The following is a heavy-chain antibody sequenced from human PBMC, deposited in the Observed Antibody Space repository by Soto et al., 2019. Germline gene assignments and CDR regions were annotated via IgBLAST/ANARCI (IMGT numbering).Heavy chain of an antibody. J-gene: IGHJ6*02. CDR3: ARSPGITGARASQYAMDV. Sequence: ASVKVSCKASGDTFSTFAISWVRQAPGQGLEWMGGIIPIFGTPDYAQHFPGRVTISADESTKTAYLELSSLRPEDTAVYYCARSPGITGARASQYAMDVWGQGTTVTVSS. D-gene: IGHD1-20*01. CDR2: IIPIFGTP. CDR1: GDTFSTFA. V-gene: IGHV1-69*13.